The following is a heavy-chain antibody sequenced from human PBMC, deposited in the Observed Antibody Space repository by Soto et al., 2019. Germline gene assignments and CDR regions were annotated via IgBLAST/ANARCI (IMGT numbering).Heavy chain of an antibody. Sequence: SETLSLTCTVSGGSISSSSYYWGWIRQPPGKGLEWIGSIYYSGNTYYNPSLKSRVTISVDTSKNQFSLKLSSVTAADTAVYYCARDTAMVTFYYGMDVWGQGTTVT. CDR3: ARDTAMVTFYYGMDV. J-gene: IGHJ6*02. D-gene: IGHD5-18*01. CDR2: IYYSGNT. CDR1: GGSISSSSYY. V-gene: IGHV4-39*01.